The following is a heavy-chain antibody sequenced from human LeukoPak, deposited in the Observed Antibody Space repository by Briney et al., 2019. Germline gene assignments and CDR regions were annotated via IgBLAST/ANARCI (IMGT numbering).Heavy chain of an antibody. D-gene: IGHD2-8*01. Sequence: SETLSLTCTVSGYSISSGYYWGWIRQPPGKRLEWIGNMYHTGTTYYNPSLKSRVTITIDTSKNQFSLKLRSVTAADTAVYYCVSPKTNGWFDSWGQGSLVTVSS. CDR2: MYHTGTT. CDR1: GYSISSGYY. V-gene: IGHV4-38-2*02. CDR3: VSPKTNGWFDS. J-gene: IGHJ5*01.